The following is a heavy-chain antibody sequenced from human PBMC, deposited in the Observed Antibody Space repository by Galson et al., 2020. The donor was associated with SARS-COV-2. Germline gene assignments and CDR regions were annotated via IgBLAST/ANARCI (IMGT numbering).Heavy chain of an antibody. CDR2: IWYDGSNK. Sequence: SLRLSCVASGFTFSSYGMHWVRQAPGKGLEWVAVIWYDGSNKYYADSVKGRFTISRDNSKNTLYLQMNSLRAEDTAVYYCARDLLQPGYAFDIWGQGTMVTVSS. V-gene: IGHV3-33*01. CDR1: GFTFSSYG. J-gene: IGHJ3*02. CDR3: ARDLLQPGYAFDI.